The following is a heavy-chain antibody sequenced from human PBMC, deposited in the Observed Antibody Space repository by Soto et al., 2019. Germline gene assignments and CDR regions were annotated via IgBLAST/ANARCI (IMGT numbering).Heavy chain of an antibody. V-gene: IGHV3-7*03. CDR3: ARVRYGGNSYYFDY. J-gene: IGHJ4*02. CDR1: GFTFSRHW. CDR2: IKQDGSEK. Sequence: GSLRLSCAASGFTFSRHWMSWVRQAPGRGLEWVANIKQDGSEKYYVASVKGRFTMSKDNVKNSLYLQMNSLRAEDTALYYCARVRYGGNSYYFDYWGQGTQVTVSS. D-gene: IGHD4-17*01.